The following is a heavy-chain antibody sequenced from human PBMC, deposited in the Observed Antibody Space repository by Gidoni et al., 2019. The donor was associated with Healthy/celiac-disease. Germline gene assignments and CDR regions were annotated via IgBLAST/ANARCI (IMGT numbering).Heavy chain of an antibody. D-gene: IGHD6-6*01. J-gene: IGHJ4*02. V-gene: IGHV3-23*01. CDR2: ISGSGGST. Sequence: EVQLLESGGGLVQPGGSLRLPCAASGFTFSSYALSWVRQAPGKGLEWVSAISGSGGSTYYADSVKGRFTISRDNSKNTLYLQMNSLRAEDTAVYYCAKDYSYSSSPTTFDYWGQGTLVTVSS. CDR3: AKDYSYSSSPTTFDY. CDR1: GFTFSSYA.